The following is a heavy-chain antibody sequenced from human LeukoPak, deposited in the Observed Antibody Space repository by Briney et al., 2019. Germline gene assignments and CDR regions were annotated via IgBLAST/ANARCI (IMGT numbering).Heavy chain of an antibody. CDR2: INHSGST. D-gene: IGHD3-3*01. V-gene: IGHV4-39*07. J-gene: IGHJ5*02. Sequence: KTSETLSLTCTVSGGSISSSSYYWGWIRQPPGKGLEWIGEINHSGSTNYNPSLKSRVTISVDTSKNQFSLKLSSVTAADTAVYYCARLFAVVSGHGGFDPWGQGTLVTVSS. CDR3: ARLFAVVSGHGGFDP. CDR1: GGSISSSSYY.